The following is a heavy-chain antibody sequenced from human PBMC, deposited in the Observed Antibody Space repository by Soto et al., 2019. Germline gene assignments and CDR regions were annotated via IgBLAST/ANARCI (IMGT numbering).Heavy chain of an antibody. Sequence: QVQLVQSGAEVKKPGSSVKVSCKTSGGTFGSYAISWVRQAPGQGLEWMGGIIPIFSTPNYAQKFQGRVTITADESTSTAYMELSSLRCEDTAVYYCARPIQYYFDTSAQSAWFDPWGQGTLVTVFS. V-gene: IGHV1-69*12. J-gene: IGHJ5*02. CDR3: ARPIQYYFDTSAQSAWFDP. CDR2: IIPIFSTP. D-gene: IGHD3-22*01. CDR1: GGTFGSYA.